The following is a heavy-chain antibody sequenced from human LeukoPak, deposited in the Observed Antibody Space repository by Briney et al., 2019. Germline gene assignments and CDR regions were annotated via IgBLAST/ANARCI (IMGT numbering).Heavy chain of an antibody. CDR2: IKQDGSEK. V-gene: IGHV3-7*01. D-gene: IGHD6-19*01. J-gene: IGHJ4*02. CDR1: GFTFSSYW. Sequence: GESLRLSCAASGFTFSSYWMSWVRQAPGKGLEWVANIKQDGSEKYYADSVKGRFTISRDNAKNSLFLQMSSLRAGDTAVYFCARGVPSGVDYFDYWGQGTLVTVSS. CDR3: ARGVPSGVDYFDY.